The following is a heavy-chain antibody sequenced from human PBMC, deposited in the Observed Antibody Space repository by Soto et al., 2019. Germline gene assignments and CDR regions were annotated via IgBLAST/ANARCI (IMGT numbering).Heavy chain of an antibody. J-gene: IGHJ6*02. V-gene: IGHV1-69*01. CDR3: ARDRVIVATIYYYYYGMDV. Sequence: QVQLVQSGAEVKKPGSSVKVSCKASGGTFSSYAISWVRQAPGQGLEWMGGIIPIFGTANYAQKFQGRVTITADESTSTAYMELISLRSEDTAVYYCARDRVIVATIYYYYYGMDVWGQGTTVTVSS. CDR2: IIPIFGTA. D-gene: IGHD5-12*01. CDR1: GGTFSSYA.